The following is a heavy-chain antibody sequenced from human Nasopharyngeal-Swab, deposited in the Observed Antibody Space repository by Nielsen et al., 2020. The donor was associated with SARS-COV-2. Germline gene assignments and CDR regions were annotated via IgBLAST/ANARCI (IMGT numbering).Heavy chain of an antibody. D-gene: IGHD4-23*01. CDR2: INGDAKET. Sequence: GESLKISCVASGFTFTTYAMNWVRQAQGKGPEWVSSINGDAKETFYADSVRGRFTISRDNSGNALYLQMNSLRADDTALYYCARGWSNYGGDIHYWGHGTLVTVAS. CDR1: GFTFTTYA. CDR3: ARGWSNYGGDIHY. J-gene: IGHJ4*01. V-gene: IGHV3-23*01.